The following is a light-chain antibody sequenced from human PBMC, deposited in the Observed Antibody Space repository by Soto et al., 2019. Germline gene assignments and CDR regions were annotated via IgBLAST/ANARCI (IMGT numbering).Light chain of an antibody. CDR1: QSISSW. J-gene: IGKJ4*01. CDR2: DAS. V-gene: IGKV1-5*01. Sequence: DILMTQSPSTLSASVGDRVTITCRASQSISSWLAWYQQKPGKAPKLLIYDASSLESGVPSRFSGSGSGTEFTLTISSLQPDDFATYYCQQYNSYSPDFGGGTKVEIK. CDR3: QQYNSYSPD.